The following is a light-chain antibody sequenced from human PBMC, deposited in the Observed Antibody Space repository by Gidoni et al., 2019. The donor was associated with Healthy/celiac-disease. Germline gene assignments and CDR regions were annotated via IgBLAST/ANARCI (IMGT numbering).Light chain of an antibody. J-gene: IGKJ4*01. Sequence: DIQMTQSPSSLSASVGDRVTITCRASQSISSYLNWYQQKPGKAPKLLIYAASSFQSGVPSRFRGSGSGTDFTLTISSLQPEDFATYYCQQSYSTPPLTFGGGTKVEIK. CDR3: QQSYSTPPLT. CDR1: QSISSY. V-gene: IGKV1-39*01. CDR2: AAS.